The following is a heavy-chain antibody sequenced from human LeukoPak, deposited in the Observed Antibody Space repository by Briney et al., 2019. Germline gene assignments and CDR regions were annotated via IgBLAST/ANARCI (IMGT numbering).Heavy chain of an antibody. CDR2: INQDGSQK. CDR1: GFTFSNYW. D-gene: IGHD3-10*01. CDR3: AKGSYGSGSYPDY. Sequence: GGSLRLSCAASGFTFSNYWMSWVRQAPGKGLEWVAFINQDGSQKHYVDSVKGRFTISRDNAKNSLYLQMNSLRAEDMALYYCAKGSYGSGSYPDYWGQGTLVTVSS. J-gene: IGHJ4*02. V-gene: IGHV3-7*03.